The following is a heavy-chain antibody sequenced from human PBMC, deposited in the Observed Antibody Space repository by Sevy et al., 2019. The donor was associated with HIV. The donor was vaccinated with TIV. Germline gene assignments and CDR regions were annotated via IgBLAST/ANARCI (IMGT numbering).Heavy chain of an antibody. D-gene: IGHD3-22*01. V-gene: IGHV3-23*01. CDR1: GFTFSSYA. J-gene: IGHJ4*02. CDR3: AKHRITMIVVVYYFDY. CDR2: ISGSGGSI. Sequence: GGSLRLSCAASGFTFSSYAMSWVRQAPGKGLEWVSAISGSGGSIYYADSVKGRFTISRDNSKNTLYLQMNSLRAEDTAVYYCAKHRITMIVVVYYFDYWGQGTLVTVSS.